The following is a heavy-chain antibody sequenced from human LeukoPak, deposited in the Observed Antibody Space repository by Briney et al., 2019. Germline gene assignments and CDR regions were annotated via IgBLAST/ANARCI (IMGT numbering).Heavy chain of an antibody. J-gene: IGHJ4*02. CDR1: GYTFTGYY. V-gene: IGHV1-2*02. CDR2: INPNSGGT. Sequence: GASVKVSCKASGYTFTGYYMHWVRQAPGRGLEWMGWINPNSGGTNYAQKFQGRVTMTRDTSISTAYMELSRLRSDDTAVYYCARGGKKQMATTPCGYWGQGTLVTVSS. CDR3: ARGGKKQMATTPCGY. D-gene: IGHD5-24*01.